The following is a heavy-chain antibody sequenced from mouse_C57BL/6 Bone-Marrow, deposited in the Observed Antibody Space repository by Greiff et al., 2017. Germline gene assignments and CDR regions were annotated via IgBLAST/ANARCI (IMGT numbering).Heavy chain of an antibody. CDR2: ISYSGST. CDR1: GYSITSDY. CDR3: ARYGSSPPWYFDV. D-gene: IGHD1-1*01. V-gene: IGHV3-8*01. Sequence: EVKVVESGPGLAKPSQTLSLTCSVTGYSITSDYWNWIRKFPGNKLEYMGYISYSGSTYYNPSLNSRISITRDTSKNQYSLQLNSVTTDDTATYYCARYGSSPPWYFDVWGTGTTVTVSS. J-gene: IGHJ1*03.